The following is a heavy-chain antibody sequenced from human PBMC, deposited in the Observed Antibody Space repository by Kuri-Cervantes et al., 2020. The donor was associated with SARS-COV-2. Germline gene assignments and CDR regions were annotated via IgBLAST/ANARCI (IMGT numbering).Heavy chain of an antibody. CDR1: GFTFSSYE. Sequence: GESLKISCAASGFTFSSYEMNWVRQAPGKGLEWVAVISYDGSNKYYADSVKGRFTISRDNSKNTLYLQMNSLRAEDTAVYYCARDPSGQLGNYYYYYYMDVWGKGTTVTVS. V-gene: IGHV3-30-3*01. J-gene: IGHJ6*03. CDR2: ISYDGSNK. D-gene: IGHD6-13*01. CDR3: ARDPSGQLGNYYYYYYMDV.